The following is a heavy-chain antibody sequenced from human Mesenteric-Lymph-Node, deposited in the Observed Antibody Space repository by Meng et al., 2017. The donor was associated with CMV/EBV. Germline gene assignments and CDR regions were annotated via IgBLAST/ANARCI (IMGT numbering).Heavy chain of an antibody. CDR2: ISGDGSGT. CDR1: GFTLSTYW. Sequence: GESLKISCTASGFTLSTYWMHWVRQVPGKGLVWVSRISGDGSGTAYADSVNGRFTISRDNAKNTLYLQMNSLGAEDTAVYYCARGRGNTYGYFDYWGQGALVTVSS. CDR3: ARGRGNTYGYFDY. J-gene: IGHJ4*02. V-gene: IGHV3-74*01. D-gene: IGHD5-18*01.